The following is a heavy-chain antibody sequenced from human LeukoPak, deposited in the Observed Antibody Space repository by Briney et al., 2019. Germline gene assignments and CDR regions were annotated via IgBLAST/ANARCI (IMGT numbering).Heavy chain of an antibody. CDR1: GFTFSSYS. CDR2: ISSSSSYI. J-gene: IGHJ4*02. D-gene: IGHD1-26*01. Sequence: GGSLRLSCAASGFTFSSYSMNWVRQAPGKRLEWVSSISSSSSYIYYADSVKGRFTISRDNAKNSLYLQMNSLRAEDTAVYYCARDLSGSYYFDYWGQGTLVTVSS. CDR3: ARDLSGSYYFDY. V-gene: IGHV3-21*01.